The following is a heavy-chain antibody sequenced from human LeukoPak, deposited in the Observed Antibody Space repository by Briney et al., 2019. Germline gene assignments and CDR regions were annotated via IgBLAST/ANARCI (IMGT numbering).Heavy chain of an antibody. CDR3: AKYYDYVWGTYRYFDS. J-gene: IGHJ4*02. Sequence: PGGSLRLSCAAPGFPLSRYGMSWVRQAPGQGLEWVSSISVSGVGGGSTYYADSVKGRFTISRDNSKNMVYLQMNSLEAEDTAVYYCAKYYDYVWGTYRYFDSWGQGSLVIVSS. V-gene: IGHV3-23*01. CDR2: ISVSGVGGGST. CDR1: GFPLSRYG. D-gene: IGHD3-16*02.